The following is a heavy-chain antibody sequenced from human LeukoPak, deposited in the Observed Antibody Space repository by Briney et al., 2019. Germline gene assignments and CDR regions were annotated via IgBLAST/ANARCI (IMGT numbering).Heavy chain of an antibody. D-gene: IGHD2-15*01. V-gene: IGHV3-30-3*02. Sequence: GGSLRLSCERSGFTFSSFAMYWVRQAPGKGLECVAIISYDGSRKYYADSVKGRFTISRDSSKNTLYLQMSSLRVEDTAVYYCARSQWSSERDAYDIWGQGTKVIVSS. CDR1: GFTFSSFA. J-gene: IGHJ3*02. CDR3: ARSQWSSERDAYDI. CDR2: ISYDGSRK.